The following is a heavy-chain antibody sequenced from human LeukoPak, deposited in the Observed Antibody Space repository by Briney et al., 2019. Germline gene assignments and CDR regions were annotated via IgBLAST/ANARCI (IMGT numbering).Heavy chain of an antibody. CDR3: ARYLRIAAAGNWFDP. J-gene: IGHJ5*02. Sequence: SETLSLTCTVSGGSISSYYCSWIRQPPGKGLEWIGYIYYSGSTNYNPSLKSRVTISVDTSKNQFSLKLSSVTAADTAVYYCARYLRIAAAGNWFDPWGQGTLVTVSS. CDR1: GGSISSYY. V-gene: IGHV4-59*08. CDR2: IYYSGST. D-gene: IGHD6-13*01.